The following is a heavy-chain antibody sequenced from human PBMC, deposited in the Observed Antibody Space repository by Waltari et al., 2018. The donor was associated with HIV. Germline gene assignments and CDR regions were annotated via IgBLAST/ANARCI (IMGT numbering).Heavy chain of an antibody. J-gene: IGHJ4*02. D-gene: IGHD2-21*02. CDR3: AKAREEASTMTARFDS. V-gene: IGHV3-23*01. CDR2: ISATGGSK. CDR1: GFPFAHYA. Sequence: EVHLLESGGGLVHPGGSLRLSCATSGFPFAHYAMAWVRQAPGTGLEWVSTISATGGSKYYAVSVKGRLTISRDNSKNTLFLHMNSLRVDDTAVYFCAKAREEASTMTARFDSWGQGSLVTVSA.